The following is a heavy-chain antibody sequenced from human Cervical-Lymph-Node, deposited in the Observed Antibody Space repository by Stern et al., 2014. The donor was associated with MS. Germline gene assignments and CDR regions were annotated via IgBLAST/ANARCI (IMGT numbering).Heavy chain of an antibody. CDR2: IYHTGSD. CDR3: AREGEYCSGSRCYPFLDY. V-gene: IGHV4-59*01. CDR1: GGSLRRYY. Sequence: QVQLQESGPGLVKPSETLSLTCTVSGGSLRRYYWNWIRQAPGKGLEWLGVIYHTGSDNYNPSLSSRVAMSVDTSKNQFSLTVSSVTAADTAVYYCAREGEYCSGSRCYPFLDYWGQGTLVTVSS. D-gene: IGHD2-15*01. J-gene: IGHJ4*02.